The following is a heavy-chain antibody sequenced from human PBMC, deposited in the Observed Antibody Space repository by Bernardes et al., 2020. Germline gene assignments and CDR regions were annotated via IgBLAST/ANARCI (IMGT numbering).Heavy chain of an antibody. V-gene: IGHV1-69*13. CDR1: GGTFSSYA. CDR2: IIPIFGTA. Sequence: SVKVCCKASGGTFSSYAISWVRQAPGQGLEWMGGIIPIFGTANYTQKFQGRVTITADESTSTAYMELSSLRSEDTAVYYCASGSNSYYYYGMDVWGKGTTVTVSS. D-gene: IGHD1-7*01. CDR3: ASGSNSYYYYGMDV. J-gene: IGHJ6*04.